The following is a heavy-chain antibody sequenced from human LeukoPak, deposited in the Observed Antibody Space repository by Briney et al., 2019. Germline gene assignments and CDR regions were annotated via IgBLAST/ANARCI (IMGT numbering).Heavy chain of an antibody. CDR1: GFTFSNFW. V-gene: IGHV3-7*01. Sequence: GVSLRLSCAASGFTFSNFWMTWVRQAPGKGLEWVANIKQDGSEKYYVDSVKGRLTISRDNGKNSLYLQMNSLRAEDTAVYYCAREGVSSWYGYYYAMDVWGQGTTVTVSS. CDR2: IKQDGSEK. D-gene: IGHD6-13*01. CDR3: AREGVSSWYGYYYAMDV. J-gene: IGHJ6*02.